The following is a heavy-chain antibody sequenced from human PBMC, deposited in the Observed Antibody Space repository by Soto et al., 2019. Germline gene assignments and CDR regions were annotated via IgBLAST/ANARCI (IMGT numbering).Heavy chain of an antibody. Sequence: SETLSLTCTVSGGSISGGGYYWSWIRQHPGKGLEWIGYIYYSGSTYYNPSLKSRVIISLDTSKNQFSLKLSSVTAADTAVYYCARGTEAAFYNYGMDVWGQGTTVTVS. J-gene: IGHJ6*02. CDR3: ARGTEAAFYNYGMDV. D-gene: IGHD1-1*01. CDR1: GGSISGGGYY. CDR2: IYYSGST. V-gene: IGHV4-31*03.